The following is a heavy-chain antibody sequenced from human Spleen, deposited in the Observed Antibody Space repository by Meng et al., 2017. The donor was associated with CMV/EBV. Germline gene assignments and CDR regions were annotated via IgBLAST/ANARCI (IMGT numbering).Heavy chain of an antibody. V-gene: IGHV3-9*01. CDR3: AKDIGAISSWSIGS. CDR2: ISWNSNTI. Sequence: GGSLRLSCAASGFTFYDYAMHWVRQAPGKGLEWVSGISWNSNTIDYADSVKGRFTISRDNNKNSLYLQMNNLRTGDTAFYYCAKDIGAISSWSIGSWGQGTLVTVSS. D-gene: IGHD6-13*01. J-gene: IGHJ5*02. CDR1: GFTFYDYA.